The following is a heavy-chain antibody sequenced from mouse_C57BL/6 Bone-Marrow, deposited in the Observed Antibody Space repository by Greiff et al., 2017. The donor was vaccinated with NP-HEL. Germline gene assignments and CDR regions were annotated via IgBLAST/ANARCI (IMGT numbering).Heavy chain of an antibody. CDR2: ISSGSSTI. J-gene: IGHJ2*01. D-gene: IGHD1-1*01. V-gene: IGHV5-17*01. CDR1: GFTFSDYG. CDR3: ARGLYYYGSSYFDY. Sequence: EVKLVESGGGLVKPGGSLKLSCAASGFTFSDYGMHWVRQAPEKGLEWVAYISSGSSTIYYADTVKGRFTISRDNAKNTLFLQMTSLRSEDTAMYYCARGLYYYGSSYFDYWGQGTTLTVSS.